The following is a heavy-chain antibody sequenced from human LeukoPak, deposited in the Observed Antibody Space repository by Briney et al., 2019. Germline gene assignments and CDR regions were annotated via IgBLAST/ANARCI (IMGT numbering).Heavy chain of an antibody. J-gene: IGHJ4*02. CDR3: ARGRRVVPAAISTVPPRAPRFDY. CDR2: INHSGST. D-gene: IGHD2-2*02. CDR1: GLSFSGYY. Sequence: KPSETLSLTCAVYGLSFSGYYWSWIRQPPGKGLEWIGEINHSGSTNYNPSLKSRVTISVDTSKNQFSLKLSSVPAADTAVYYRARGRRVVPAAISTVPPRAPRFDYWGQGTLVTVSS. V-gene: IGHV4-34*01.